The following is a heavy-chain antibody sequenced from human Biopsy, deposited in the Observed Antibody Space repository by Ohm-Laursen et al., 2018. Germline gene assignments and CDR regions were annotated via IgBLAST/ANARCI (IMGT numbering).Heavy chain of an antibody. CDR1: GFTFYDYG. V-gene: IGHV3-43D*04. D-gene: IGHD3-9*01. Sequence: SLRLSCAAAGFTFYDYGMHWVRQTPGKGLEWVSLFNMAGSTTYYADSVKGRFTISRDNSKNSLYLQMNSLRAEDTALYYCARAFRGQYFYYYYGMDVWGQGTTVTVSS. CDR2: FNMAGSTT. CDR3: ARAFRGQYFYYYYGMDV. J-gene: IGHJ6*02.